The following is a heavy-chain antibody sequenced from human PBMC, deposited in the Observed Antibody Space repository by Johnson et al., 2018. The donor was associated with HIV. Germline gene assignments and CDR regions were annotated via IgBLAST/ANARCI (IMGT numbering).Heavy chain of an antibody. CDR2: IYSGGNT. V-gene: IGHV3-66*01. D-gene: IGHD2-15*01. J-gene: IGHJ3*02. CDR3: ANSLLLDAFNI. Sequence: EVQLVESGGGVVQPGGSLRLSCAASGFTVSSNYMSWVRQAPGKGLEWVSVIYSGGNTYYADSVKGRFTISRDNSKTTLYLQMNSLRDEDTAVYYCANSLLLDAFNIWGRGTMVTVSS. CDR1: GFTVSSNY.